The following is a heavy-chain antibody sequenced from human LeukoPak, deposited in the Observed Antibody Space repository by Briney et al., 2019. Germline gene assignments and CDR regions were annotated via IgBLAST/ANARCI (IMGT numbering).Heavy chain of an antibody. D-gene: IGHD4-17*01. CDR2: IYSGGST. Sequence: GGSLRLSCAASGFTVSSNYMSWVRQAPGKGLEWVSVIYSGGSTYYADSVKGRFTISRDNSKNTLYLQMNSLRAEDTAVYYCARDNGDPRFDFDLWGRGTLVTVSS. CDR3: ARDNGDPRFDFDL. V-gene: IGHV3-66*01. CDR1: GFTVSSNY. J-gene: IGHJ2*01.